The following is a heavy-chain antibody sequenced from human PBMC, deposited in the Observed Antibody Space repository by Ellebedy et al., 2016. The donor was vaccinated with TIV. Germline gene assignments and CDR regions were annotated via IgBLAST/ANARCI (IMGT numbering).Heavy chain of an antibody. CDR1: GYTFTSYY. Sequence: AASVKVSCQASGYTFTSYYMYWVRQPPGQGLEGMGVINANGGSTSYAQNFQGRVTMSRDTSTSTVNMELSSLRSEDTAVYYSAREWLVRYYYYYYGMDVWGQGTTVTVSS. CDR3: AREWLVRYYYYYYGMDV. D-gene: IGHD6-19*01. CDR2: INANGGST. V-gene: IGHV1-46*01. J-gene: IGHJ6*02.